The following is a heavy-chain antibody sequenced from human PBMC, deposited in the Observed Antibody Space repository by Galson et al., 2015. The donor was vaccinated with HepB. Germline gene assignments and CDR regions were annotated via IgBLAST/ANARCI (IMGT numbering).Heavy chain of an antibody. CDR3: ARDERAYGGHDYYYYGMDV. Sequence: SETLSLTCTVSGVSISFSDYYWVWIRQPPGKGLEWIGTTSYGGTTYYNPSLKSRVTISLDTSKSQFSLRLSSVTPADTAMYYCARDERAYGGHDYYYYGMDVWGRGTTVIVSS. D-gene: IGHD5-12*01. CDR1: GVSISFSDYY. CDR2: TSYGGTT. J-gene: IGHJ6*02. V-gene: IGHV4-39*07.